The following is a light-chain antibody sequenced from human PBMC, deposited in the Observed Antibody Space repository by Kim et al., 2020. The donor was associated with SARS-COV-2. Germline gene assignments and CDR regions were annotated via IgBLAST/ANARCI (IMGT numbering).Light chain of an antibody. J-gene: IGLJ2*01. CDR3: QAWDSSTVV. V-gene: IGLV3-1*01. CDR1: NLGDKN. Sequence: SYELTQPPSVSVSTGQTAIITCSGNNLGDKNVCWYQQRPGQSPLLVIYEDIKRPSGIPERVSGSNSGNTATLTISGTQAMDEADYYCQAWDSSTVVFGRGTQLTVL. CDR2: EDI.